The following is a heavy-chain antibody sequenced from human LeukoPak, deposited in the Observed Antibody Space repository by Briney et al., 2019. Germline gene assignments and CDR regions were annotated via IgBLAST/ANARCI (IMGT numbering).Heavy chain of an antibody. V-gene: IGHV5-10-1*01. CDR3: ATHLKATVTPSDY. CDR2: IDPSDSYT. J-gene: IGHJ4*02. Sequence: GESLKISCKGSGYSFTSYWISWVRQMPGKGLEWMGRIDPSDSYTNYSPSFQGHVTISADKSISTAYLQRSSLKAPDTAMYYCATHLKATVTPSDYWGQGTLVTVSS. D-gene: IGHD4-17*01. CDR1: GYSFTSYW.